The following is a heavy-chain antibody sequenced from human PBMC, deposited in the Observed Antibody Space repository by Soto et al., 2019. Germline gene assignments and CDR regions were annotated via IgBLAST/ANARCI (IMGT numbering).Heavy chain of an antibody. J-gene: IGHJ4*02. CDR2: IKQDGSVI. CDR1: GFTFSGYW. V-gene: IGHV3-7*01. D-gene: IGHD6-19*01. Sequence: VQLVESGGGLVQPGGSLRLSCAASGFTFSGYWMNWVRQAPGKGLEWVANIKQDGSVINYADSVKGRFTISRDNAKTSLYLQLNSLRAEDTAVYYCARDGWSSGSLDYWGQGTLVTVSS. CDR3: ARDGWSSGSLDY.